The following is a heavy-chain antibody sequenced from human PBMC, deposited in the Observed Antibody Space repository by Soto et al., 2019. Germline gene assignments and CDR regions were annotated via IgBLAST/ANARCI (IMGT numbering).Heavy chain of an antibody. CDR3: ARXXDXXXXXXXXSDAFDI. Sequence: QLQLQESGPGLVKPSETLSLTCTVSGGSXXXSXXXXXWIRXPPGKGLEWIGSIYYSGSTYYNPSLKSRVTISVDTSKNQFSLKLSSVTAADTAXXXCARXXDXXXXXXXXSDAFDIWGQGTMVTVSS. J-gene: IGHJ3*02. D-gene: IGHD3-16*01. CDR2: IYYSGST. V-gene: IGHV4-39*01. CDR1: GGSXXXSXXX.